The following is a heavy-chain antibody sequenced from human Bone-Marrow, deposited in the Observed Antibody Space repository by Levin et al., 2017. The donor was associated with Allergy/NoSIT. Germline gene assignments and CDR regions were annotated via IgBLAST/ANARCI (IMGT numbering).Heavy chain of an antibody. V-gene: IGHV3-23*01. CDR2: ISGSGGVT. J-gene: IGHJ6*02. CDR1: GFTFSSQA. CDR3: AKDHRSVAGNSRPYALDV. Sequence: PGESLKISCAASGFTFSSQAMSWVRQAPGKGLEWVASISGSGGVTHFADSVKGRFTISRDNSKNTLYLQLSGLRAEDTAVYYCAKDHRSVAGNSRPYALDVWGQGTTVTVSS. D-gene: IGHD6-19*01.